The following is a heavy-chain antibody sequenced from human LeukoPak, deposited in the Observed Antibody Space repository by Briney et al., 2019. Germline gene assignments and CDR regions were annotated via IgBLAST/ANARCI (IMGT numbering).Heavy chain of an antibody. Sequence: GGSLRLSCAAAGFTFSDYYMSWIRQAPGKGLEWVSYISSSSSYTNYADSGKGRFTISRDNAKNSLYLQMNSLRAEDTAVYYCARDPCSSTSCYGGSYYFNYWGQGTLVTVSS. CDR1: GFTFSDYY. CDR2: ISSSSSYT. CDR3: ARDPCSSTSCYGGSYYFNY. D-gene: IGHD2-2*01. V-gene: IGHV3-11*06. J-gene: IGHJ4*02.